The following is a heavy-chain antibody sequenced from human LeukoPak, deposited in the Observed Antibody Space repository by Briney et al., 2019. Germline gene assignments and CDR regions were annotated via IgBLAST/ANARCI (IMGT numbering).Heavy chain of an antibody. CDR1: RYTLTELS. D-gene: IGHD6-19*01. Sequence: SVKVSCKVSRYTLTELSMHWVRQDPGNRLEGMGGFGPEVCETIYAQKLQAQVTMTEDTSTDTAYMELSSLRSEDTAVYFCATDNDSSGWYFPANWGQGTLVTVSS. V-gene: IGHV1-24*01. CDR2: FGPEVCET. CDR3: ATDNDSSGWYFPAN. J-gene: IGHJ4*02.